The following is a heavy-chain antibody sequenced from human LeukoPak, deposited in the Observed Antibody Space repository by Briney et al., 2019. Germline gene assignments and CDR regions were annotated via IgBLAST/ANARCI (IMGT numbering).Heavy chain of an antibody. Sequence: GGSLRLSCAASGFTFSAYAMAWVRQAPGKGLEWVSTISGSGGTTYSADSVKGRFTISRDNSKNILYLQVNSLRAVDTAVYYCAKDYYYDSSGYYYGDAFDIWGQGTMVTVSS. CDR3: AKDYYYDSSGYYYGDAFDI. D-gene: IGHD3-22*01. CDR2: ISGSGGTT. V-gene: IGHV3-23*01. J-gene: IGHJ3*02. CDR1: GFTFSAYA.